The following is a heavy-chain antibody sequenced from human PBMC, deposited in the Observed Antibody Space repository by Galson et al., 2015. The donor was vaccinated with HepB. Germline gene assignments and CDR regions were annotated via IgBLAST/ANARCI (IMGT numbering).Heavy chain of an antibody. D-gene: IGHD1-26*01. CDR1: GFTFSNYG. Sequence: SLRLSCAASGFTFSNYGMHWVRQAPGKGLEWVAVISYDGRNQYYAESVKGRFTISRENSKNTVFLQMNSLRVEDTAVFYCAKEQRHSESYFDAFYHNGMDAWGQGTTVTVSS. V-gene: IGHV3-30*18. CDR3: AKEQRHSESYFDAFYHNGMDA. J-gene: IGHJ6*02. CDR2: ISYDGRNQ.